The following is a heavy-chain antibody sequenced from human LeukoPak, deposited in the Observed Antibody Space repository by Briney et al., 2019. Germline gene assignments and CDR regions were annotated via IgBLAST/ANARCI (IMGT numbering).Heavy chain of an antibody. CDR3: ARGRKLDTYYYYYYMDV. CDR2: IFYSGST. D-gene: IGHD6-6*01. J-gene: IGHJ6*03. Sequence: SETLSLTCTVSSGSISTSNYYWGWVRQPPGKALEWIGNIFYSGSTNYNPSLKSRVTISVDTSKNQFSLKLSSVTAADTAVYYCARGRKLDTYYYYYYMDVWGKGTTVTVSS. CDR1: SGSISTSNYY. V-gene: IGHV4-61*05.